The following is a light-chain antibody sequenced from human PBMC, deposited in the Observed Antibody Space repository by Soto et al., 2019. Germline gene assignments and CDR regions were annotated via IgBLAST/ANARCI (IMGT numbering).Light chain of an antibody. Sequence: QSVLTQPPSASGTPGQRVTISCSGSRSNIGSNPVQWYQQFPGTASKLLIYRDNQRPSGVSDRFSGSKSGTSASLAISGLQSEDEADYHCATWEDTLYGPVFGGGTKLTVL. CDR2: RDN. J-gene: IGLJ3*02. V-gene: IGLV1-44*01. CDR3: ATWEDTLYGPV. CDR1: RSNIGSNP.